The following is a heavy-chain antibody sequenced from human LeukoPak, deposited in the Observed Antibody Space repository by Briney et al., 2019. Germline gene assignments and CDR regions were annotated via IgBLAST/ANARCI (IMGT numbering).Heavy chain of an antibody. CDR1: GFTFSSYS. V-gene: IGHV3-21*01. J-gene: IGHJ5*02. Sequence: PGGSLRLSCAASGFTFSSYSMNWVRQAPGKGLEWVSSISSSSSYIYYADSVKGRFTISRDNAKNSLYLQMNSLRAEDTAVYYCARDRIAAAGTWENWFDPWGQGTLVTVSS. CDR3: ARDRIAAAGTWENWFDP. CDR2: ISSSSSYI. D-gene: IGHD6-13*01.